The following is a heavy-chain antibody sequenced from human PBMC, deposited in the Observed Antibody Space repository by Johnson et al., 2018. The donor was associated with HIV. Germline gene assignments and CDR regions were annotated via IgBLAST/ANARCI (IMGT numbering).Heavy chain of an antibody. J-gene: IGHJ3*02. CDR3: ARDRKWVAARSGDAFDI. D-gene: IGHD6-6*01. V-gene: IGHV3-30-3*01. Sequence: QVQLVESGGGVVQPGRSLRLSCAASGFTFSSYAMHWVRQAPGKGLEWVAIISYDGNNKYYADSVQGRFTISRDNAKNSLYLQMNSLRAEDTAVYYCARDRKWVAARSGDAFDIWGQGTMVTVSS. CDR1: GFTFSSYA. CDR2: ISYDGNNK.